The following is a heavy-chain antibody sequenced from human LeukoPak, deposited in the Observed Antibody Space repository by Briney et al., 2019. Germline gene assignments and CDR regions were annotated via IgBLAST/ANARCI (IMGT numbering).Heavy chain of an antibody. CDR1: GGSISSSNW. D-gene: IGHD2-2*01. CDR2: IYHSGST. V-gene: IGHV4-4*02. CDR3: ARIMGRGYCSSPSCRGDWFDP. J-gene: IGHJ5*02. Sequence: SGTLSLSCAVSGGSISSSNWWSWVRQPPGKGLEWIGEIYHSGSTNYNPSLKSRVTISVDKSKNQFSLKLSSVTAADTAVYYCARIMGRGYCSSPSCRGDWFDPWGQGTLVTVSS.